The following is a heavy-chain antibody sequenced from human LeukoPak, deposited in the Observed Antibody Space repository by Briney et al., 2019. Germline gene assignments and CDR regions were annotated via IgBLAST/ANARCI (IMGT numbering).Heavy chain of an antibody. V-gene: IGHV1-18*01. CDR1: GYTFTSYG. CDR3: ARVGILEWLLSHPGYFDY. Sequence: ASVKVSCKASGYTFTSYGISWVRQAPGQGLEWMGWISAYNGNTNYAQKLQGRVTMTTDTSTSTAYMELRSLRSDDTAVYYCARVGILEWLLSHPGYFDYWGQGTLVTVSS. D-gene: IGHD3-3*01. J-gene: IGHJ4*02. CDR2: ISAYNGNT.